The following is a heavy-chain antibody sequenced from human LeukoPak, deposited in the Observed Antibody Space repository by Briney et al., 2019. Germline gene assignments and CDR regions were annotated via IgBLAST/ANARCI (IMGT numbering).Heavy chain of an antibody. D-gene: IGHD6-13*01. V-gene: IGHV1-18*01. CDR1: GYTFTSYG. J-gene: IGHJ4*02. CDR3: ARTAGHTFDY. Sequence: GASVKVSCKASGYTFTSYGISWVRQAPGQGLEWMGWISAYNGNTNYAQKFQGRVTMTRDTSTSTVYMELSSLRSEDTAVYYCARTAGHTFDYWGQGTLVTVSS. CDR2: ISAYNGNT.